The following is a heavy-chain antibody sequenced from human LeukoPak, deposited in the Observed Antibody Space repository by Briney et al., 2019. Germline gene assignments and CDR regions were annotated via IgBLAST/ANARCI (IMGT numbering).Heavy chain of an antibody. CDR1: GGSFSGYY. J-gene: IGHJ4*02. D-gene: IGHD3-10*01. Sequence: GSLRLSCAVYGGSFSGYYWSWIRQPPGKGLEWIGEINHSGSTNYNPSLKSRVTISVDTSKNQFSLKLSSVTAADTAVYYCARSYYYGSGSYYKKRAYFDYWGQGTLVTVSS. V-gene: IGHV4-34*01. CDR2: INHSGST. CDR3: ARSYYYGSGSYYKKRAYFDY.